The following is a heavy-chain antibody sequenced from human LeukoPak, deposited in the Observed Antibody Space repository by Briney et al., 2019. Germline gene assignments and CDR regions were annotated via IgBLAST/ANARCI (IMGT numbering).Heavy chain of an antibody. Sequence: GGSLRLSCAASGFTFSSYWMSWVRQAPGKGLEWVANIKQDGSEKYYVDSVKGRFTISRDNAKNSLYLQMNSLRAEDTAVYYCAKAVGIVVISTPQHWGQGTLVTVSS. CDR1: GFTFSSYW. CDR2: IKQDGSEK. CDR3: AKAVGIVVISTPQH. J-gene: IGHJ1*01. V-gene: IGHV3-7*03. D-gene: IGHD3-22*01.